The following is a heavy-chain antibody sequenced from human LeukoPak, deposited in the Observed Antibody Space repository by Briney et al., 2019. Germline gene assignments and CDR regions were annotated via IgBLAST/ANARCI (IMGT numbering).Heavy chain of an antibody. J-gene: IGHJ4*02. Sequence: PGGSLRLSCAASGFTFRNHAMSWARQAPGKGLEWVSAVSDSGTDTYYADSVKGRFTISRDNSKNTVYLQMNSLRVDDTAMYFCAKRVPYSSSSVYFDDWGQGTQVTVSS. CDR3: AKRVPYSSSSVYFDD. CDR1: GFTFRNHA. D-gene: IGHD6-6*01. CDR2: VSDSGTDT. V-gene: IGHV3-23*01.